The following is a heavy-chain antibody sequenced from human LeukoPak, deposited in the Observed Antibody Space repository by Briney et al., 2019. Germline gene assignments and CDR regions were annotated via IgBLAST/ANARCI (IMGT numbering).Heavy chain of an antibody. J-gene: IGHJ3*02. Sequence: GGSLRLSCAASGFTFPMFSVHWVRPAPGKGVEGMVFIRGRGDTTYYAGSVQGRFTISRDNADDSVYLQMDSLRVEDTAGYYCSRTYDYGVGPPGDAFDNWGQGTLVTVPS. CDR1: GFTFPMFS. D-gene: IGHD3-3*01. CDR3: SRTYDYGVGPPGDAFDN. V-gene: IGHV3-48*01. CDR2: IRGRGDTT.